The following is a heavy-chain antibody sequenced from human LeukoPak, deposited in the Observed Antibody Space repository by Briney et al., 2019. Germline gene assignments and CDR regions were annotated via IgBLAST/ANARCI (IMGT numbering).Heavy chain of an antibody. V-gene: IGHV3-15*07. CDR2: IKSKVDGGTT. Sequence: GGSLRLSCVVSGIIFRDDWVNWVRQTPGKGLEWVGLIKSKVDGGTTDYAAPVKGRFTISRDDSENTLYLQMSSLKIEDTAIYYCTKDPPLTGGVYSAHWGPGTLATVSS. D-gene: IGHD7-27*01. CDR1: GIIFRDDW. CDR3: TKDPPLTGGVYSAH. J-gene: IGHJ4*02.